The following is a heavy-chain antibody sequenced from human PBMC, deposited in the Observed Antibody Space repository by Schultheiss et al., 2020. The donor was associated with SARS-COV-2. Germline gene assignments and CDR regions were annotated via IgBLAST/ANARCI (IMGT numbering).Heavy chain of an antibody. CDR1: GFTLSNYW. J-gene: IGHJ5*02. CDR2: IKQDGSEK. V-gene: IGHV3-7*03. D-gene: IGHD2-2*01. CDR3: ARALARYCSSTSCSNWFDP. Sequence: GESLKISCAASGFTLSNYWMHWVRQAPGKGLEWVANIKQDGSEKNYVDSVKGRFTISRDNAKNSLYLQMNSLRAEDTAVYYCARALARYCSSTSCSNWFDPWGQGTLVTVSS.